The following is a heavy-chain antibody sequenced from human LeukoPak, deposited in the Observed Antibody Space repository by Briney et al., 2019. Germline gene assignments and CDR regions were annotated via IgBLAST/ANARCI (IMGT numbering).Heavy chain of an antibody. CDR3: ARGGYGVVVTAAWGFDP. V-gene: IGHV1-69*01. CDR1: GGTFSSYA. Sequence: SVKVSCKASGGTFSSYAISWVRQAPGQGLEWMGGIIPIFGTANYAQKFQGRVTITADESTSTAYMELSSLRSEDTAVYYCARGGYGVVVTAAWGFDPWGQGTLVTVSS. D-gene: IGHD2-21*02. J-gene: IGHJ5*02. CDR2: IIPIFGTA.